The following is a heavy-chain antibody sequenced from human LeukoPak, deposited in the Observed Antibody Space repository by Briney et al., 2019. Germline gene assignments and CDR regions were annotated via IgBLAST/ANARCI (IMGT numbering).Heavy chain of an antibody. Sequence: GGSLRLSCAASGFTVSSNYMSWVRQAPGKGLEWVSVIYSCGSTYYADSVKGRFTISRDNSKNTLYLQMNSLRAEDAAVYYCAKGGAGSSSFYGMDVWGQGTTVTVSS. CDR1: GFTVSSNY. V-gene: IGHV3-66*01. CDR2: IYSCGST. J-gene: IGHJ6*02. CDR3: AKGGAGSSSFYGMDV. D-gene: IGHD2-2*01.